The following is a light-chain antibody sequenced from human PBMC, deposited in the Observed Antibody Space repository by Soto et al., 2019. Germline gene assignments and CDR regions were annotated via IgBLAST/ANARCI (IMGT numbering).Light chain of an antibody. Sequence: EIVLTQSPATLSLSPGERATLSCRASQSIGSYLAWYQQKPGQAPRLLIYGASSRATGIPARFSGSGSGTDFTLTISSLEPEDFAVYYCQQYSNWPPLTFGQGTKVEIK. CDR2: GAS. CDR1: QSIGSY. V-gene: IGKV3-11*01. J-gene: IGKJ1*01. CDR3: QQYSNWPPLT.